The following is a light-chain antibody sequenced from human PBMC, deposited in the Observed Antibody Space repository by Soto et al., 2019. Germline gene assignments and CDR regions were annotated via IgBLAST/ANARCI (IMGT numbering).Light chain of an antibody. CDR2: AAS. CDR3: QKYNSAPLT. Sequence: DIQMTQSPSSLSASIGDRITITCRASQDIRNSLAWYQQKPGKVPKLLIYAASTLQSGVPSRFSGSGSGTDFTLNISSLQPEDVATYSCQKYNSAPLTFGGGTEVEIK. V-gene: IGKV1-27*01. CDR1: QDIRNS. J-gene: IGKJ4*01.